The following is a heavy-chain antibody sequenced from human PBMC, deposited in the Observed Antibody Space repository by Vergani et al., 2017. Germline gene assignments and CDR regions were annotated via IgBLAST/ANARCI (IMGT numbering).Heavy chain of an antibody. J-gene: IGHJ3*02. CDR2: IYESRQN. V-gene: IGHV4-39*01. CDR1: GMSISNNNYY. Sequence: QLQLQESGPRLVKPSETLSLTCSLSGMSISNNNYYWGWIRQPPGKGLGWIGSIYESRQNKYSPSLKGRVSISVDPSKHPFSLNLTSVTAADTAVYYCARHLRQLARNDVFDIWGHGTLVNVCS. D-gene: IGHD6-6*01. CDR3: ARHLRQLARNDVFDI.